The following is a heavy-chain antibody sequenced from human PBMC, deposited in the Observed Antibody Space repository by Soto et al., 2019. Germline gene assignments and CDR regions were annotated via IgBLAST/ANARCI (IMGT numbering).Heavy chain of an antibody. CDR2: INHSGST. J-gene: IGHJ4*02. CDR3: AKDRSTVAARTH. D-gene: IGHD6-6*01. V-gene: IGHV4-34*01. Sequence: PSETLSLTCAVYGGSFSGYYWSWIRQPPGKGLEWIGEINHSGSTNYNPSLKSRVTISVDTSKNQFSLKLSSVTAADTAVYYCAKDRSTVAARTHWGQGTLVTVSS. CDR1: GGSFSGYY.